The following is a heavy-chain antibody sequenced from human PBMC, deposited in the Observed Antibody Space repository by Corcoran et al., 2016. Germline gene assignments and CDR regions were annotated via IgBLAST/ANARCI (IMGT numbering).Heavy chain of an antibody. J-gene: IGHJ6*02. V-gene: IGHV1-69*01. CDR3: ARQYCSSTSCYEIYYGMDV. CDR1: GGTFSRYA. CDR2: IIPIFGTA. D-gene: IGHD2-2*01. Sequence: QVQLVQSGAEVKKPGSSVKVSCKASGGTFSRYAISWVRQAPGQGLEWMGGIIPIFGTANYAQKFQGRVTITADESTSTAYMELSSLRSEDTAVYYCARQYCSSTSCYEIYYGMDVWGQGTTVTVSS.